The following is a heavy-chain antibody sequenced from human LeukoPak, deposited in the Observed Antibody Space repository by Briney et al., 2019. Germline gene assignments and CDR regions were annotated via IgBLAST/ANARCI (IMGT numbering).Heavy chain of an antibody. CDR3: ARRGVVIRVILVGFHKEAFYFDS. Sequence: GGSLRLSCAVSGITLSNYGMSWVRQAPGKGLEWVAGISDSGGSTNYADSVKGRFTISRDNPKNTLYLQMNSLRAEDTAVYFCARRGVVIRVILVGFHKEAFYFDSWGQGALVTVS. J-gene: IGHJ4*02. CDR2: ISDSGGST. CDR1: GITLSNYG. D-gene: IGHD3-22*01. V-gene: IGHV3-23*01.